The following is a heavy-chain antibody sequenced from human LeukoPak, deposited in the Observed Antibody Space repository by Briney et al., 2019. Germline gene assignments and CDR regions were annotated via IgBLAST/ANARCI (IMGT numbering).Heavy chain of an antibody. D-gene: IGHD6-6*01. J-gene: IGHJ4*02. V-gene: IGHV3-48*01. CDR3: VRGGAARPDS. Sequence: GGSLRLSCVVSGFTFNYFGMNWVRQAPGKGLEWASYISSDSRTVDYADSLKGRLTISRDNARNSLFLQIDSLRPEDTAVYYCVRGGAARPDSWGRGTLVSVSS. CDR1: GFTFNYFG. CDR2: ISSDSRTV.